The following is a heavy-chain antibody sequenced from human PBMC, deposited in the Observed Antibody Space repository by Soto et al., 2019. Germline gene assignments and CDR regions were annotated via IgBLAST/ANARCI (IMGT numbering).Heavy chain of an antibody. CDR2: IYSGGST. D-gene: IGHD6-13*01. CDR3: ARSPSSSWQQNYYYYYYMDV. J-gene: IGHJ6*03. V-gene: IGHV3-53*04. CDR1: GFTVSSNY. Sequence: GGSLRLSCAASGFTVSSNYMSWVRQAPGKGLERVSVIYSGGSTYYADSVKGRFTISRHNSKNTLYLQMNSLRAEDTAVYYCARSPSSSWQQNYYYYYYMDVWGKGTTVTVSS.